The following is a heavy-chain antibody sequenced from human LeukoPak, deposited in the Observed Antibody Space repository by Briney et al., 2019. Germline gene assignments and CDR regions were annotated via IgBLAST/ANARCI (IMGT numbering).Heavy chain of an antibody. J-gene: IGHJ5*02. CDR3: ARWTSGWWNWFDP. V-gene: IGHV1-2*02. CDR1: GYTFTGYF. D-gene: IGHD6-19*01. Sequence: GASVKVSCKASGYTFTGYFMHWVRQAPGQGLEWMGWINPNSGGTNYAEKLQGRVTMTTDTSTSTAYMELRSLTSDDTAVYYCARWTSGWWNWFDPWGQGTLVTVSS. CDR2: INPNSGGT.